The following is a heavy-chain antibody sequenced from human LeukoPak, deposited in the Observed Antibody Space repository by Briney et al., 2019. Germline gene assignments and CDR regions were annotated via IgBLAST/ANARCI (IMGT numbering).Heavy chain of an antibody. Sequence: ASVKVSCKASGYTFTGHYMHWVRQAPGQGLEWMGWINPNSGGTNYAQKFRGRVTMTRDTSISTAYMELSRLRSDDTAVYYCARDPPGHDYGDPWGQGTLVTVSS. CDR2: INPNSGGT. D-gene: IGHD4-17*01. CDR3: ARDPPGHDYGDP. CDR1: GYTFTGHY. J-gene: IGHJ5*02. V-gene: IGHV1-2*02.